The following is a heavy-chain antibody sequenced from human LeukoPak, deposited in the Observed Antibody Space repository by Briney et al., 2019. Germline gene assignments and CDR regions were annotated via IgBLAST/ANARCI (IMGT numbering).Heavy chain of an antibody. J-gene: IGHJ1*01. D-gene: IGHD5-18*01. CDR1: RGSITTSSNY. CDR2: ITYSGST. CDR3: ASNRGYTYGFDA. V-gene: IGHV4-39*01. Sequence: SETLSLTCTVSRGSITTSSNYWGWVRQPPGKGLEWVVTITYSGSTYYNPSLKSRVTISFDTSKNQFSLKLKSVAAADAAVYYCASNRGYTYGFDAWGQGTLVTVSS.